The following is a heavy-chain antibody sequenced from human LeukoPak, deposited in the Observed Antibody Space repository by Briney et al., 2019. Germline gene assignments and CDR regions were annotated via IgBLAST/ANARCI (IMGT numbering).Heavy chain of an antibody. V-gene: IGHV4-34*01. Sequence: PSETLSLTCAVYGGSFSGYYWSWIRQPPGKGLEWIGEINHSGSTNYNPSLKSRVTISVDTSKNQFSLKLSSVTAADTAVYYCAGDLAVRGIDYWGQGTLVTVSS. D-gene: IGHD3-10*01. J-gene: IGHJ4*02. CDR2: INHSGST. CDR3: AGDLAVRGIDY. CDR1: GGSFSGYY.